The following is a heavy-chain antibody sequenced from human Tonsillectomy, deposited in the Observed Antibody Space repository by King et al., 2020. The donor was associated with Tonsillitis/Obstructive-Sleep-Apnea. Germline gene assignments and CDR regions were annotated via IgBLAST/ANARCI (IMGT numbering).Heavy chain of an antibody. J-gene: IGHJ4*02. CDR2: ISGRGGNT. Sequence: VQLVESGGGLVQPGGSLRLSCAASGFTFGTYAMNWGRQAPGKGLEWVSAISGRGGNTYYADSVKGRFTISRDNSKNTLYLQMNSLRAEDTAVYYCAKVRPQGTTGAFDYWGQGTLVTVSS. CDR1: GFTFGTYA. CDR3: AKVRPQGTTGAFDY. D-gene: IGHD1-14*01. V-gene: IGHV3-23*04.